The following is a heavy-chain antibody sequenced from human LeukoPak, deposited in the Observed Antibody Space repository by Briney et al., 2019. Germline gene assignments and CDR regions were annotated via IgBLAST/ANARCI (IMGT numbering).Heavy chain of an antibody. J-gene: IGHJ4*02. D-gene: IGHD6-19*01. Sequence: GGSLRLSCAASGFTFSSYAVSWVRQAPGKGLEWVSAISGSGGKTYYADSVKGRFTISRDNSKNTLYLQMNSLRAEDTAVYYCAKGIAVAGTRAAPFDYWGQGTLVTVSS. CDR3: AKGIAVAGTRAAPFDY. V-gene: IGHV3-23*01. CDR2: ISGSGGKT. CDR1: GFTFSSYA.